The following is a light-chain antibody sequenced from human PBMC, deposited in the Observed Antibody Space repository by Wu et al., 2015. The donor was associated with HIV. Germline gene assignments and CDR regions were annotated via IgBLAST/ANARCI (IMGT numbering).Light chain of an antibody. Sequence: DIQLTQSPSFLSVSVGDRVTITCRASQDISSYLARYQQKPGKAPKLLIYAASTLQSGVPSRFSGRGSGTELTLTISSLQPEDFATYYCQQLNGYPLTFGGGTKVEIK. CDR2: AAS. V-gene: IGKV1-9*01. J-gene: IGKJ4*01. CDR3: QQLNGYPLT. CDR1: QDISSY.